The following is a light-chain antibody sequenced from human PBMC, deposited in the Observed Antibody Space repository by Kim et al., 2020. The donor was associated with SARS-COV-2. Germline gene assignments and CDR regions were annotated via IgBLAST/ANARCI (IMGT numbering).Light chain of an antibody. CDR3: NSRDSNNNVL. CDR2: GKN. J-gene: IGLJ2*01. V-gene: IGLV3-19*01. CDR1: SLRNYE. Sequence: VDLGQRVRIKCQGNSLRNYETTWYQQKRRQPTILVNYGKNNPPSGIPERFSGSSAGKTASVTITGNQAGDEDDYCGNSRDSNNNVLFGGGTQLTVL.